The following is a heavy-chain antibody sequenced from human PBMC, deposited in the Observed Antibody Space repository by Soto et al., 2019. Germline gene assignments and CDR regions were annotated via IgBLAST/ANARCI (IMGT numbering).Heavy chain of an antibody. J-gene: IGHJ4*02. Sequence: QVQLVQSGAEVKKPGSSVKVSCKASGGTFSSYTISWVRQAPGQGLEWMGRIIPILGIANYAQKFQGRVTITADKSTCTAYMELSSLRSEDTAVYYCAGEGYGDYEVYWGQGTLVTVSS. CDR1: GGTFSSYT. D-gene: IGHD4-17*01. CDR3: AGEGYGDYEVY. V-gene: IGHV1-69*02. CDR2: IIPILGIA.